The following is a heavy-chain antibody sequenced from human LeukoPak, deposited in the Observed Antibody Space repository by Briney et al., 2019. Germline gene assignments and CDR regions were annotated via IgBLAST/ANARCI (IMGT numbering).Heavy chain of an antibody. D-gene: IGHD3-16*02. CDR3: AKDKGDYVWGSYRSGLDY. V-gene: IGHV3-9*01. J-gene: IGHJ4*02. Sequence: GGSLRLPCAASGFTFDDYAMHWVRQAPGKGLEWVSGISWNSGSIGYADSVKGRFSISRDNAKNSLYLQMNSLRAEDTALYYCAKDKGDYVWGSYRSGLDYWGQGTLVTVSS. CDR2: ISWNSGSI. CDR1: GFTFDDYA.